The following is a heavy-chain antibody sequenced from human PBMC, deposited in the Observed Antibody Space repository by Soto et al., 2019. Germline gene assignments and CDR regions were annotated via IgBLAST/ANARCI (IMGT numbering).Heavy chain of an antibody. CDR1: GYTFTKYA. J-gene: IGHJ2*01. CDR3: ARGGSLYWYFDL. Sequence: ASVKGFCKASGYTFTKYAIHWVRPAPGQRLEWMGWINAGNGNTKYSQKFQGRVTITRDTSASTAYMELSSLRSEDTAVYYCARGGSLYWYFDLWGRGTLVTVSS. CDR2: INAGNGNT. D-gene: IGHD1-26*01. V-gene: IGHV1-3*01.